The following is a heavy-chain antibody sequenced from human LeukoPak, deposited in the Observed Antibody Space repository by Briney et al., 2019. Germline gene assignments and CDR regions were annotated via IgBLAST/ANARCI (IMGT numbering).Heavy chain of an antibody. Sequence: SETLSLTCTVSGGSISSSSYYWSWIRQPAGKGLEWIGRIYYSGSTNYNPSLKSRVTISVDTSKNQFSLKLSSVTAADTAVYYCARRYGSGSSGTFDYWGQGTLVTVSS. J-gene: IGHJ4*02. CDR1: GGSISSSSYY. D-gene: IGHD3-10*01. V-gene: IGHV4-61*10. CDR2: IYYSGST. CDR3: ARRYGSGSSGTFDY.